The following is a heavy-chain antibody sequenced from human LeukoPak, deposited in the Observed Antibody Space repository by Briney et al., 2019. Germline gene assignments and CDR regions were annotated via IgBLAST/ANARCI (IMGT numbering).Heavy chain of an antibody. CDR1: GFTFSSYA. J-gene: IGHJ4*02. CDR3: AGDDSSGYFFDF. D-gene: IGHD3-22*01. CDR2: INPSSGNT. V-gene: IGHV3-23*01. Sequence: GGSLRLSCAASGFTFSSYAMSWVRQAPGKGLEWVSSINPSSGNTYYADSVKGRFTISGDNSKNTLYLQMNSLRAEDTAMYFCAGDDSSGYFFDFWGQGTLVTVSS.